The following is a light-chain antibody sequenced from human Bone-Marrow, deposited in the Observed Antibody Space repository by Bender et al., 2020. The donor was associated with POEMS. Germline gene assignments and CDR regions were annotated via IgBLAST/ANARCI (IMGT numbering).Light chain of an antibody. V-gene: IGLV2-11*01. CDR3: SSFTGSNTYL. Sequence: QSALTQARSVSGSPGQSVTISCTGSSGDVGGYDYVSWYQQHPDKAPNLMIYEGTKWPSGVSNRFSGSKSGNTASLTISGLQAEDEADYYCSSFTGSNTYLFGTGTKVTVL. CDR1: SGDVGGYDY. J-gene: IGLJ1*01. CDR2: EGT.